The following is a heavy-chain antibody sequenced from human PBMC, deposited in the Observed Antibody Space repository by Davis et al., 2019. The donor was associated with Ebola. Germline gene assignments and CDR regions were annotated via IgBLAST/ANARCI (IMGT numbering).Heavy chain of an antibody. CDR3: ARAVYDSSGYYYSFDY. J-gene: IGHJ4*02. CDR2: INHSGST. V-gene: IGHV4-34*01. D-gene: IGHD3-22*01. CDR1: GGSFSGYY. Sequence: PSETLSLTCAVYGGSFSGYYWSWIRQPPGKGLEWIGEINHSGSTNYNPSLKSRVTISVDTSKNQFSLKLSSVTAADTAVYYCARAVYDSSGYYYSFDYWGQGTLVTVSS.